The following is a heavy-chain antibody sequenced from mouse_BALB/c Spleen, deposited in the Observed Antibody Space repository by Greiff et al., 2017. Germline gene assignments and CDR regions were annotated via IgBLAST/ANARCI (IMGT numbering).Heavy chain of an antibody. Sequence: VQLQQSGPELMKPGASVKISCKASGYSFTSYYMHWVKQSHGKSLEWIGYIDPFNGGTSYNQKFKGKATLTVDKSSSTAYMHLSSLTSEDSAVYYCASIYDGYYWFAYWGQGTLVTVSA. CDR3: ASIYDGYYWFAY. CDR2: IDPFNGGT. D-gene: IGHD2-3*01. J-gene: IGHJ3*01. CDR1: GYSFTSYY. V-gene: IGHV1S135*01.